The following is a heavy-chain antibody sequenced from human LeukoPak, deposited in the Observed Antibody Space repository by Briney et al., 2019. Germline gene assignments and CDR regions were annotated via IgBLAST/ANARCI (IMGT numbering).Heavy chain of an antibody. D-gene: IGHD6-25*01. V-gene: IGHV3-30*18. Sequence: PGGSLRLSCAASGFTFSSYGMHWVRQAPGKGLEWVAVISYDGSNKYYADSEKGRFTISRDNSKNTLYLQMNSLRAEDTAVYYCAKGSRWYSSASFDYWGQGTLVTVSS. CDR2: ISYDGSNK. CDR3: AKGSRWYSSASFDY. J-gene: IGHJ4*02. CDR1: GFTFSSYG.